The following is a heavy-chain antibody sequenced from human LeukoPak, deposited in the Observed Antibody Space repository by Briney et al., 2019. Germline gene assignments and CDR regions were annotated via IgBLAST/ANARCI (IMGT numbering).Heavy chain of an antibody. J-gene: IGHJ4*02. CDR1: GFTFDDYA. CDR3: ARVGNSGSFYYFHC. Sequence: GGSLRLSCAASGFTFDDYAVTWVRQAPGKGLEWVSGINWNGDTPSYADSVKGRFTISRDNAKNSLSLQMNSLRAEDTAFYYCARVGNSGSFYYFHCRGQGTLVTVSS. D-gene: IGHD1-26*01. V-gene: IGHV3-20*04. CDR2: INWNGDTP.